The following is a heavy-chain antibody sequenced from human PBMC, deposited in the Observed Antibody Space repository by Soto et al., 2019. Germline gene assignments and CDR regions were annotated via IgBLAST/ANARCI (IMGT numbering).Heavy chain of an antibody. CDR3: XXXXXXXXXXXXXXXXXXAP. Sequence: QVRLVQSGAEVKAPGASVTVSCKAPGDXXXXXXXXXXRQXPGHGLEWMGVINPNGGSTRFAQKFQGRVTMTRDTSTSTVYMELRGXXXXXXXXXXXXXXXXXXXXXXXXXXXXXAPWGQGTLVTVSS. V-gene: IGHV1-46*01. CDR1: GDXXXXXX. J-gene: IGHJ5*02. CDR2: INPNGGST.